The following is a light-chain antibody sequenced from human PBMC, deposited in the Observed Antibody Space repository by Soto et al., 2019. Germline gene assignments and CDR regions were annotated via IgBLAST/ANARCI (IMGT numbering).Light chain of an antibody. CDR3: QQRSNWPSIT. CDR2: DAS. Sequence: EIVLTQSPATLSLSPGERATLSCRASQSVSSYLAWYQQKPGQAPRLLIYDASNRATAIPARFSCSGSGADLTLTISSLEPEDFAVYYCQQRSNWPSITFGQGTRLEIK. J-gene: IGKJ5*01. CDR1: QSVSSY. V-gene: IGKV3-11*01.